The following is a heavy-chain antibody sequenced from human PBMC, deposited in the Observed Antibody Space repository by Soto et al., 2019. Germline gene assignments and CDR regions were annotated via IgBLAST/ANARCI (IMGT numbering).Heavy chain of an antibody. V-gene: IGHV3-33*01. CDR2: IWYDGSNK. Sequence: QVQLVESGGGVVQPGRSLRLSCAASGFTFSSYGMHWVRQAPGKGLEWAAVIWYDGSNKYYADSVKGRFTISRDNSKNTLYLQMNSLRAEDTAVYYCATGLDYWGQGTLVTVSS. J-gene: IGHJ4*02. CDR1: GFTFSSYG. CDR3: ATGLDY.